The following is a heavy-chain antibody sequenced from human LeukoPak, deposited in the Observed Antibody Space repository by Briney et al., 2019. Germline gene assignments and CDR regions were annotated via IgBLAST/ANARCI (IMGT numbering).Heavy chain of an antibody. Sequence: SETLSLTCAVYGGSFSGYYWSWIRQPPGKGLEWIGEINHSGSTNYNPSLKSRVTISVDTSKNQFSLKLGSVTAADTAVYYCARAASSGWFVTYWGQGTLVTVSS. CDR1: GGSFSGYY. D-gene: IGHD6-19*01. V-gene: IGHV4-34*01. J-gene: IGHJ4*02. CDR2: INHSGST. CDR3: ARAASSGWFVTY.